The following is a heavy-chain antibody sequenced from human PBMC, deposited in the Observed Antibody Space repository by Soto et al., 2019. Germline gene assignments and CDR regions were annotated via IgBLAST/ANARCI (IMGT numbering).Heavy chain of an antibody. CDR2: ISYDGSNK. CDR1: GFTFSSYA. Sequence: LRLSCAASGFTFSSYAMHWVRQAPGKGLEWVAVISYDGSNKYYADSVKGRFTISRDNSKNTLYLQMNSLRAEDTAVYYCARDAFDSRYSSGGRGAFDYWGQGTLVTVSS. D-gene: IGHD6-19*01. CDR3: ARDAFDSRYSSGGRGAFDY. J-gene: IGHJ4*02. V-gene: IGHV3-30-3*01.